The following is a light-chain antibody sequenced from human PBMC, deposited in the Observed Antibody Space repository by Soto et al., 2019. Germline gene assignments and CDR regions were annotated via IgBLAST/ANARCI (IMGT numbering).Light chain of an antibody. Sequence: QSALTQPASVSGSPGQSITISCTGTSSDVGAYNYVSWYQHHPGKAPKLVIFEVSNRPSGVSNRFSGSKSGNTASLTISGLQAEDEADYYCASYTISRTRVFGGGTKLTVL. CDR2: EVS. V-gene: IGLV2-14*01. J-gene: IGLJ3*02. CDR1: SSDVGAYNY. CDR3: ASYTISRTRV.